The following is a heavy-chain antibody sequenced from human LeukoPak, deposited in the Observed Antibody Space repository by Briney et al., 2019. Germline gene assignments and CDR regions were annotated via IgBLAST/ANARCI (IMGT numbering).Heavy chain of an antibody. V-gene: IGHV4-4*07. Sequence: SETLSLTCTVSGGSISSYYWSWIRQPAGKGLEWIGRIYTSGSTNYNPSLKSRVTMSVDTSKNQFSLKLSSVTAADTAVYYCAKDSDMPLRFLDPFDPWGQGTLVTVSS. D-gene: IGHD3-3*01. J-gene: IGHJ5*02. CDR3: AKDSDMPLRFLDPFDP. CDR1: GGSISSYY. CDR2: IYTSGST.